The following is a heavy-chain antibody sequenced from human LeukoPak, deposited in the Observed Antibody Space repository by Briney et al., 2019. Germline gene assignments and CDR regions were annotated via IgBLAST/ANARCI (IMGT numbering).Heavy chain of an antibody. CDR3: ARALIVVGSYFDY. CDR1: GFTFSNYW. J-gene: IGHJ4*02. CDR2: IKQDGSEK. Sequence: GGSLRLSCAASGFTFSNYWMSWVRQAPGKGLEWVANIKQDGSEKYYVDSVKGRFTISRDNAKSSLYLQMNSLGVEDTAVYSCARALIVVGSYFDYWGQGTLVTVSS. D-gene: IGHD2-15*01. V-gene: IGHV3-7*01.